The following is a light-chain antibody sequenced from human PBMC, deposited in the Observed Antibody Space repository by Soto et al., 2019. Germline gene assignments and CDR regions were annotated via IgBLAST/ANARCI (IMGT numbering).Light chain of an antibody. J-gene: IGLJ3*02. Sequence: QSVLTQPPSAAGTPGQRVIISCSGSTSNIGANHVNWYQQFPGTAPKLLIFATDRRPSGVPARFSGSKSGTSASLAISGLQSADEADYYCASWDESQSGFGLFGGRTKLTVL. CDR3: ASWDESQSGFGL. V-gene: IGLV1-44*01. CDR2: ATD. CDR1: TSNIGANH.